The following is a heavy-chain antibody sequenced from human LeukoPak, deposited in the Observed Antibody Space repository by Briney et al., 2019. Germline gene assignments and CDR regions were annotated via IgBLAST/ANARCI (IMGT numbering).Heavy chain of an antibody. CDR2: ISTRSSYI. Sequence: PGGSLRLSCAASGFTFSSYSMNWVRQAPGKGLEWVSSISTRSSYIYYADSVKGRFTISRDNAKNSLYLQMNSLRAEDTAVYYCARDTATGESYYYYMDVWGKGTTVTVSS. CDR1: GFTFSSYS. CDR3: ARDTATGESYYYYMDV. V-gene: IGHV3-21*01. J-gene: IGHJ6*03. D-gene: IGHD5-12*01.